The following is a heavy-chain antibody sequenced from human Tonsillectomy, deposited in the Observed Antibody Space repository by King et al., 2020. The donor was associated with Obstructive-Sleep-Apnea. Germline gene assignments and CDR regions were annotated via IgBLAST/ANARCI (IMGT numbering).Heavy chain of an antibody. Sequence: VQLVESGGGLVQPGRSLRLSCAASGFTFDDYAMHWVRQAPGKGLEWVSGISWNSGSIGYADSVKGRFTISRDNAKNSLYLQMNSLRAEDTALYYCAKDIGAYSSSYDYWGQGTLVTVSS. CDR2: ISWNSGSI. D-gene: IGHD6-13*01. V-gene: IGHV3-9*01. J-gene: IGHJ4*02. CDR3: AKDIGAYSSSYDY. CDR1: GFTFDDYA.